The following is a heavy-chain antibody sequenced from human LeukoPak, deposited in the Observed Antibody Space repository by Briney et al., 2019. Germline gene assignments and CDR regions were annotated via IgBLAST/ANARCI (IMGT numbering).Heavy chain of an antibody. CDR1: GYSISSGYY. Sequence: SETLSLTCTVSGYSISSGYYWGWIRQPPGKGLEWIGSIYHSGSTYYNPSHKSRVTISVDTSKNQFSLKLSSVTAADTAVYYCARDSNYDSSGYPLDAFDIWGQGTMVTVSS. V-gene: IGHV4-38-2*02. CDR3: ARDSNYDSSGYPLDAFDI. CDR2: IYHSGST. D-gene: IGHD3-22*01. J-gene: IGHJ3*02.